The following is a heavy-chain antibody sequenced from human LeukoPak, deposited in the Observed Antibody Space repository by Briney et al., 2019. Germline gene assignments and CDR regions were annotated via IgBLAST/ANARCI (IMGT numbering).Heavy chain of an antibody. D-gene: IGHD5-18*01. CDR1: GYTFTSYG. CDR2: ISAYNGNT. J-gene: IGHJ6*02. V-gene: IGHV1-18*01. Sequence: ASVKVSCKASGYTFTSYGISWVRQAPGQGLEWMGWISAYNGNTNYAQKLQGRVTMTTDTSTSTAYMELRSLRSDDTAVYYCAREYRREDTAMVTGYYYYYYGMDVWGQGTTVTVSS. CDR3: AREYRREDTAMVTGYYYYYYGMDV.